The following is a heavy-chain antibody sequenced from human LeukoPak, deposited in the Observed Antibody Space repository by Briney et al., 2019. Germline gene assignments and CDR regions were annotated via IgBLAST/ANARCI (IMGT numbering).Heavy chain of an antibody. V-gene: IGHV1-18*01. Sequence: GSSVKVSCKASGGTFSSYAISWVRQAPGQGLEWMGWISAYNGNTNYAQKLQGRVTMTTDTSTSTAYMELRSLRSDDTAVYYCARDSSYDSSGYYPDYWGQGTLVTVSS. CDR3: ARDSSYDSSGYYPDY. CDR1: GGTFSSYA. D-gene: IGHD3-22*01. CDR2: ISAYNGNT. J-gene: IGHJ4*02.